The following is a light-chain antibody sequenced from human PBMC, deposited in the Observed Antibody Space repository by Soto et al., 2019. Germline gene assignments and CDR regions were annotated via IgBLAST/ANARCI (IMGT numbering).Light chain of an antibody. J-gene: IGKJ3*01. CDR1: QSASSY. V-gene: IGKV3-11*01. CDR2: DAS. Sequence: EIVLTQSPATLSLSPGERATLSCRASQSASSYLAWYQQKPGQAPRLLIYDASNRATGIPARFSGSGSGTDFTPTISSLEPEDFAVYYCQQRSDWPQFTFGPGTKVDLK. CDR3: QQRSDWPQFT.